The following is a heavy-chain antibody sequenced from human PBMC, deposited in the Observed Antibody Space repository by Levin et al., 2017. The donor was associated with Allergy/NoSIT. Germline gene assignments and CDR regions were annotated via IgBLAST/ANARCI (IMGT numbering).Heavy chain of an antibody. Sequence: PGGSLRLSCTASGFTLSSFAMHWLRQAPGKGLEWVGTTSYDGTRADYADSVRGRFIISRDNSQNTFFLQLSRLGPDDTGVYYCARDLVVVLSSSPIDFDGLDVWGPGTTVTVSS. V-gene: IGHV3-30*04. CDR3: ARDLVVVLSSSPIDFDGLDV. D-gene: IGHD2-15*01. CDR2: TSYDGTRA. CDR1: GFTLSSFA. J-gene: IGHJ6*02.